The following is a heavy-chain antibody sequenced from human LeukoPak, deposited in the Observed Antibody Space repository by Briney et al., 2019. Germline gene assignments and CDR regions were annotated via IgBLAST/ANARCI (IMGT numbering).Heavy chain of an antibody. Sequence: SETLSLTCAVYGGSFSGYYWSWIRQPPGKGLEWIGEIKHSGSTNYNPSLKSRVTISVDTSKNQFSLKLSSVTAADTAVYYCARELVDYDFWGGYYPKYYFDYWGQGTLVTVSS. CDR1: GGSFSGYY. CDR3: ARELVDYDFWGGYYPKYYFDY. V-gene: IGHV4-34*01. D-gene: IGHD3-3*01. J-gene: IGHJ4*02. CDR2: IKHSGST.